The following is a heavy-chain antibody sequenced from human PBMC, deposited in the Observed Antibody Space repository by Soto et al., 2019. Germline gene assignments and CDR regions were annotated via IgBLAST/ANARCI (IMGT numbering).Heavy chain of an antibody. CDR1: SFTFSSHA. CDR2: ITSSGDGT. Sequence: GGSLRLSCAASSFTFSSHALSWVRQAPGKGLEWVSTITSSGDGTYYTDSVQGRFTISRDNSRNTLYLQMNNLRAEDTAVYYCAKNVWGITIFGGMDVWGQGTTVTVSS. D-gene: IGHD3-9*01. J-gene: IGHJ6*02. V-gene: IGHV3-23*01. CDR3: AKNVWGITIFGGMDV.